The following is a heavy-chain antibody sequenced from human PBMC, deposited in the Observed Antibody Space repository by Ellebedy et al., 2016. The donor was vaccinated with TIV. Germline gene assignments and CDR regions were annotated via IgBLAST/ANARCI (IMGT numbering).Heavy chain of an antibody. CDR2: INADNGDT. CDR3: ATDVDTAMVFDY. J-gene: IGHJ4*02. CDR1: RYSFSRLA. Sequence: ASVTVSCKASRYSFSRLALHWVRQAPGQGLEWMGWINADNGDTKCSQKFQARVTITRDTSATTAYMELSSLTSEDTAVYYCATDVDTAMVFDYWGQGTQVTVSS. V-gene: IGHV1-3*01. D-gene: IGHD5-18*01.